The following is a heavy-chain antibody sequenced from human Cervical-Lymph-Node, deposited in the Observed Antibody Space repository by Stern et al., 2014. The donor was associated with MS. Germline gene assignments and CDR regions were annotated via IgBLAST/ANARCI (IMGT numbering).Heavy chain of an antibody. D-gene: IGHD1-20*01. V-gene: IGHV2-70*01. J-gene: IGHJ5*02. CDR3: ARSRNWNDEPFDP. CDR2: IDWDDDK. Sequence: QIPLKESGPALVKPTQTLTLTCTFSGFSLSTSGMCVSWIRQPPGKALEWLSLIDWDDDKYYSTSLKTRLTISKDPSKNQVVLPMTNMDPVNTATYYCARSRNWNDEPFDPWGQGTLVTVSS. CDR1: GFSLSTSGMC.